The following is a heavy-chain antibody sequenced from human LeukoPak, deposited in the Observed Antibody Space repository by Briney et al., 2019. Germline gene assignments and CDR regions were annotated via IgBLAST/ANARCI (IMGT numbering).Heavy chain of an antibody. CDR3: ERGKKKLWFGELSPNYYYGMDV. CDR1: GFTFSSYS. V-gene: IGHV3-21*01. Sequence: PGGSLRLSCAASGFTFSSYSMNWVRQAPGKGLEWVSSISSSSSYIYYADSVKGRFTISRDNAKNSLYLQMTSPRAEDTAVYYCERGKKKLWFGELSPNYYYGMDVWGKGTTVTVSS. D-gene: IGHD3-10*01. CDR2: ISSSSSYI. J-gene: IGHJ6*04.